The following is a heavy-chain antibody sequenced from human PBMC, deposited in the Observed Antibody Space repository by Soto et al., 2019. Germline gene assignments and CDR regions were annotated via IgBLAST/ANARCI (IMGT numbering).Heavy chain of an antibody. J-gene: IGHJ4*02. V-gene: IGHV1-69*02. Sequence: QVQLVQSGAELKKPGSSVKVSCKASGDTFSFYTINWVRQAPGLGLVWMGRVNPILSMSNYAQKFQGRVTMTADKPTSTAYMKLRSPRSEDTAFYYCATSYGSGYRAFDYWGQGALVTVSS. CDR2: VNPILSMS. D-gene: IGHD3-10*01. CDR3: ATSYGSGYRAFDY. CDR1: GDTFSFYT.